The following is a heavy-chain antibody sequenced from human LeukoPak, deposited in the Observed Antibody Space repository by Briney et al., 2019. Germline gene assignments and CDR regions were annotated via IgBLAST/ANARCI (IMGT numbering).Heavy chain of an antibody. CDR1: GGSISSGGYY. V-gene: IGHV4-31*03. CDR2: IYYSGST. J-gene: IGHJ5*02. CDR3: ARGGTTVAGTFWFDP. D-gene: IGHD6-19*01. Sequence: PSETLSLTCTVSGGSISSGGYYWGWIRQHPGKGLEWIGYIYYSGSTYYNPSLKSRVTISVDTSKNQFSLKLSSVTAADTAVYYCARGGTTVAGTFWFDPWGQGTLVTVSS.